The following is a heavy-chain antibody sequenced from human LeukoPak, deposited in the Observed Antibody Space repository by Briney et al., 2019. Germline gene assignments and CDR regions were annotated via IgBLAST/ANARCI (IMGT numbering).Heavy chain of an antibody. J-gene: IGHJ4*02. Sequence: PSETLSLTCTVSGGSISSSSYYWGWIRQPPGKGLEWIGSIYYSGSTYYNPSLKSRVTISVDTSKNQFSLKLSSVTAADTAVYYCARLFSTVICDYWGQGTLVTVSS. CDR3: ARLFSTVICDY. V-gene: IGHV4-39*07. CDR1: GGSISSSSYY. D-gene: IGHD4-17*01. CDR2: IYYSGST.